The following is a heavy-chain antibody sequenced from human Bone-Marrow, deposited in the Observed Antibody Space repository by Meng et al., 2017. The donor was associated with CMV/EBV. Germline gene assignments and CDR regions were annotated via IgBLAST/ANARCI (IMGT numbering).Heavy chain of an antibody. D-gene: IGHD1-26*01. CDR2: ISSSGSNI. CDR1: GLSLSEYY. J-gene: IGHJ4*02. V-gene: IGHV3-11*04. Sequence: GAAYGLSLSEYYMSWIRQAPGKGLEWVSYISSSGSNIYYADSVKGRFTFSRDNAKNSLYLQMNSLRAEDTAVYYCARANSGSLAFDYWGQGTLVTVSS. CDR3: ARANSGSLAFDY.